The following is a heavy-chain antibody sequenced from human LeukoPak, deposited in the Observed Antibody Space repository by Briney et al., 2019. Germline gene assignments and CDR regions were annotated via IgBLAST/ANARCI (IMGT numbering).Heavy chain of an antibody. Sequence: PGGSLRLSCAASGFTFSSYGMHWVRQAPGKGLEWVAVISYDGSNKYYADSVKGRFTISRDNSKNTLYLQMNSLRAEDTAVYYCAKDAGSSWPTEYFQHWGQGTLVTVSS. J-gene: IGHJ1*01. D-gene: IGHD6-13*01. CDR3: AKDAGSSWPTEYFQH. CDR2: ISYDGSNK. CDR1: GFTFSSYG. V-gene: IGHV3-30*18.